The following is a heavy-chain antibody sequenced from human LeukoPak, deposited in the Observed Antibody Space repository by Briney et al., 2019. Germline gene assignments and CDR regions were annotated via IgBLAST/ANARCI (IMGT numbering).Heavy chain of an antibody. J-gene: IGHJ6*03. V-gene: IGHV4-34*01. CDR2: INHSGST. CDR1: GGSLSGYY. Sequence: SETLSLTCAVYGGSLSGYYWSWIRQPPGKGLEWIGEINHSGSTNYNPSLKSRVTISVDTSKNQFSLKLSSVTAADTAVYYCARVPFYGDYYYYYMDVWGKGTTVTVSS. CDR3: ARVPFYGDYYYYYMDV. D-gene: IGHD4-17*01.